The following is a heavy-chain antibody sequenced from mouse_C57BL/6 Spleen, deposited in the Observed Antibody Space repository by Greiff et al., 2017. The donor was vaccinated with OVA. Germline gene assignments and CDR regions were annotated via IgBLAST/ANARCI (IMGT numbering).Heavy chain of an antibody. CDR3: ARNYDYATEY. V-gene: IGHV3-6*01. J-gene: IGHJ2*01. CDR1: GYSITSCYY. Sequence: EVKLVESGPGLVKPSPSLSLSCSASGYSITSCYYWYWIRQFPGNKLEWMGNISYDGSNNYNPSLKNRTSITRDTSKNPLFLKLNSVTTEDTATYYCARNYDYATEYWGQGTTLTVSS. D-gene: IGHD2-4*01. CDR2: ISYDGSN.